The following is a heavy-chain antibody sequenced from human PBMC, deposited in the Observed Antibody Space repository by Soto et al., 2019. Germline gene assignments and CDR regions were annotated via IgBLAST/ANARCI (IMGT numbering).Heavy chain of an antibody. CDR2: IYYSGST. CDR1: GGSISSGGYY. CDR3: ARVRVRGNYIDY. Sequence: SETLSLTCTVSGGSISSGGYYWSWIRQHPGKGLEWIGYIYYSGSTYYNPSLKSRVTISVDTSKNQFSLKLSSVTAADTAVYYCARVRVRGNYIDYWGQGXLVTVYS. J-gene: IGHJ4*02. V-gene: IGHV4-31*03. D-gene: IGHD3-10*01.